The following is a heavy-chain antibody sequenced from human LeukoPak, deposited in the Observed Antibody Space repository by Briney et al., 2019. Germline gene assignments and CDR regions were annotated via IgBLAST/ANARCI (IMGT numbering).Heavy chain of an antibody. D-gene: IGHD3-10*01. CDR2: INHSGST. Sequence: SETLSLTCTVSGGSISSYYWSWIRQPPGKGLEWIGEINHSGSTNYNPSLKSRVTISVDTSKNQFSLKLSSVTAADTAVYYCARELWFGRDDNWYFDLWGRGTLVTVSS. V-gene: IGHV4-34*01. J-gene: IGHJ2*01. CDR1: GGSISSYY. CDR3: ARELWFGRDDNWYFDL.